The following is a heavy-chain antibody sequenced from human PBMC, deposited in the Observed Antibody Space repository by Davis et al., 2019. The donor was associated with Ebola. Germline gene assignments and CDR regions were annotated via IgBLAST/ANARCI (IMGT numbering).Heavy chain of an antibody. Sequence: SETLSLTCTVSGGSINYYYWSWIRQPPGRELEWIAHVYHTGDTAYNPALESRVTISIDTSKKQFSLRLTSVTAADTAVYYCARLGFLGGQFDFWGQGTLVTVSA. J-gene: IGHJ4*02. CDR3: ARLGFLGGQFDF. D-gene: IGHD3-16*01. CDR2: VYHTGDT. V-gene: IGHV4-59*08. CDR1: GGSINYYY.